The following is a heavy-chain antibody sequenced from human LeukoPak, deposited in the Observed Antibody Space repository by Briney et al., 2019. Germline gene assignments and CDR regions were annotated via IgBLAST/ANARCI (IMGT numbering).Heavy chain of an antibody. CDR1: GGSISGHH. V-gene: IGHV4-59*08. D-gene: IGHD1-26*01. Sequence: SETLSHTRTLSGGSISGHHWTWIRQPPGTGLEWIGYFYDSGDFNYNPSLKSRVTIWMDMSNNQFSLTMSSVTAADTAMYYCARLLRPGGRKGDAFDIWGQGTLVTVSS. CDR3: ARLLRPGGRKGDAFDI. CDR2: FYDSGDF. J-gene: IGHJ3*02.